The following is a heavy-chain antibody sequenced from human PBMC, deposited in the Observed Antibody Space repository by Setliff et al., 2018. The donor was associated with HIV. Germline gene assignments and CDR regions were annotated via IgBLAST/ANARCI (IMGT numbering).Heavy chain of an antibody. CDR2: INGNGGQK. CDR1: GFTVSSYV. V-gene: IGHV3-20*04. D-gene: IGHD5-18*01. J-gene: IGHJ4*02. Sequence: GGSLRLSCAASGFTVSSYVMNWVRQIPGKGLEWVAGINGNGGQKYYIDSVKGRFTISRDNAKSSLYLQMNSLRAEDTAVYYCARDGSYISRGYWGQGTLVTVSS. CDR3: ARDGSYISRGY.